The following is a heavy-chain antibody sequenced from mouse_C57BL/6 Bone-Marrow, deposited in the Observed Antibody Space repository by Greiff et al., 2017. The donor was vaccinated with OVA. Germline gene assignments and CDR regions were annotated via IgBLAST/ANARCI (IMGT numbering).Heavy chain of an antibody. CDR1: GYAFSSSW. V-gene: IGHV1-82*01. CDR2: IYPGDGDT. Sequence: QVQLKESGPELVKPGASVKISCKASGYAFSSSWMNWVKQRPGKGLEWIGRIYPGDGDTNYNGKFKGKATLTADKSSSTAYMQLSSLTSEDSAVYFCDTTVVAEGYFDVWGTGTTVTVSS. CDR3: DTTVVAEGYFDV. J-gene: IGHJ1*03. D-gene: IGHD1-1*01.